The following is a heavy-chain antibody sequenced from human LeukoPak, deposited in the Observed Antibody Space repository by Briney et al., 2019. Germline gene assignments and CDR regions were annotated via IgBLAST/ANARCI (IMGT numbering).Heavy chain of an antibody. V-gene: IGHV4-34*01. D-gene: IGHD4-23*01. CDR2: VNHRGTT. CDR3: ARDPNTVVTLPYYFDF. J-gene: IGHJ4*02. CDR1: GGSFTGHH. Sequence: SETLSLTCAVYGGSFTGHHWNLIRQSAGKGLEWIGEVNHRGTTNYNPSLKSRVTISVDTSKNQFFLKLTSVTAADTAFYYCARDPNTVVTLPYYFDFWGQGTLVTVSS.